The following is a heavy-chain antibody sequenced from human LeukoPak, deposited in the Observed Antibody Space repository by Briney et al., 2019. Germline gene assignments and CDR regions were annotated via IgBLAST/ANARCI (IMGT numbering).Heavy chain of an antibody. Sequence: GGSLRLSCAASGLTFSYYNMNWVRQAPGKGLEWLSSISSGSSDIYHADSVKGRFTISRDNAKNSLYLQMNSLRAEDTAVYYCAINPNWGQGTLVTVSS. V-gene: IGHV3-21*01. CDR3: AINPN. J-gene: IGHJ4*02. CDR1: GLTFSYYN. CDR2: ISSGSSDI.